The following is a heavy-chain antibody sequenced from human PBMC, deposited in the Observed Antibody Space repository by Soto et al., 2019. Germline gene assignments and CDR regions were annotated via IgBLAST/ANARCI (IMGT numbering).Heavy chain of an antibody. D-gene: IGHD3-16*01. CDR1: GFIFNNYV. V-gene: IGHV3-23*01. CDR2: VKGNGGST. CDR3: TRGLGSLDPFDA. J-gene: IGHJ3*01. Sequence: EVLLLESGGGFVQPGGSLRLSCAASGFIFNNYVMTWVRQAPGKGLEWVSGVKGNGGSTHYADSVKGRFTISRDDSKNALYLQMNSLRADDTAVYHCTRGLGSLDPFDALGPATRVTVSS.